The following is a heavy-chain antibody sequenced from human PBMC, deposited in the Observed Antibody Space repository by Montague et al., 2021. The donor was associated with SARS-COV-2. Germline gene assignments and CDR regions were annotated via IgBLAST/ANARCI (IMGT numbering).Heavy chain of an antibody. Sequence: SETLSLTCTVSGGSVSSSYWSWIRQPPGKGLEWIAHIYHSGSTDXXPSLKSRVTISVDTSKNQFSLKLTSVTAADAAVYYCAGTEGSGWYREVDDWGQGTLVTVSS. CDR2: IYHSGST. D-gene: IGHD6-19*01. CDR1: GGSVSSSY. V-gene: IGHV4-59*02. J-gene: IGHJ4*02. CDR3: AGTEGSGWYREVDD.